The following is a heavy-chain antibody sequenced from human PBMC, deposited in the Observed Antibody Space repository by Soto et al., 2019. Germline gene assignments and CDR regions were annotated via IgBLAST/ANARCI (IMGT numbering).Heavy chain of an antibody. J-gene: IGHJ4*02. CDR1: GGSSGGGGYH. V-gene: IGHV4-30-4*08. CDR3: ARDYYDSGGPPTY. D-gene: IGHD3-22*01. CDR2: IYYSGST. Sequence: SQLMPLRWTVAGGSSGGGGYHWIWISQPPGKGLEWIGYIYYSGSTYYNPSLKSRVTISVDTSKNQFSLKLSSVTAADTAVYYCARDYYDSGGPPTYWGQGTLVTVSS.